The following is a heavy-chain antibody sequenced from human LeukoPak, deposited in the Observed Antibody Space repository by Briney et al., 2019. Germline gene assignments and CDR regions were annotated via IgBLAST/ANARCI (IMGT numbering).Heavy chain of an antibody. D-gene: IGHD5-12*01. V-gene: IGHV5-51*01. J-gene: IGHJ4*02. Sequence: GESLKISCKGSGYSFTSYWIGWVRQKPGKGEEWMGIIYPGDSDTRYSPSSQGQVTISADKSISTAYLQWSSLEASDTAMYHCARHSGYSGYDPIDYWGQGTLVTVSS. CDR3: ARHSGYSGYDPIDY. CDR1: GYSFTSYW. CDR2: IYPGDSDT.